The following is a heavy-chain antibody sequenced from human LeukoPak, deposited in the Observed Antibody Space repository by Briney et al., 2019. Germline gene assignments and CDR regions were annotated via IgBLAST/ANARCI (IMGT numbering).Heavy chain of an antibody. J-gene: IGHJ4*02. CDR1: GFTFSGAW. V-gene: IGHV3-7*01. CDR3: ARHVGISF. CDR2: IREDGTEK. Sequence: GGSLRLSCTASGFTFSGAWMTWVRQAPGKGLEWVANIREDGTEKNYVDSVKGRFTISRDNAKNSLSLQMSNLRDDDTAIYYCARHVGISFWGQGTLVTVSS. D-gene: IGHD7-27*01.